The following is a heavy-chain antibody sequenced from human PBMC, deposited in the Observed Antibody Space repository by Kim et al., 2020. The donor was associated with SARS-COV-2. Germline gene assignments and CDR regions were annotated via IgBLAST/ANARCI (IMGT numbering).Heavy chain of an antibody. CDR2: IKSKTDGGTT. D-gene: IGHD2-21*02. Sequence: GGSLRLSCAASGFIFSNAWMSWVRQAPGKGLEWVGRIKSKTDGGTTDYAAPVKGRFTISRDDSKNTLNLQMNRLKTEDTAVYYCTTADYCGGDCYGGWGQGTLVTVSS. V-gene: IGHV3-15*01. CDR3: TTADYCGGDCYGG. J-gene: IGHJ4*02. CDR1: GFIFSNAW.